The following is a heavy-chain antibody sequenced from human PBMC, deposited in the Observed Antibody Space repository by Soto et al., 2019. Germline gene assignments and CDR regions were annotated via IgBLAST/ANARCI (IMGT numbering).Heavy chain of an antibody. CDR1: GGSIRSSTYY. Sequence: PSETLSLSCTVSGGSIRSSTYYWGWIRQPPGKGLEWIGSIYHSGSTYYNPSLKSRVTISVDRSKNQFSLKLSSVTAADTAVYYCARGQVVAAQHWGQGTLVTVSS. D-gene: IGHD2-15*01. CDR2: IYHSGST. J-gene: IGHJ4*02. V-gene: IGHV4-39*07. CDR3: ARGQVVAAQH.